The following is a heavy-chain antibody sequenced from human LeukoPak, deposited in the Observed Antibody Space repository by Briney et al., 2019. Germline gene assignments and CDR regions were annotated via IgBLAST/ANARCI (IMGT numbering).Heavy chain of an antibody. CDR3: AKEKPETTAFDY. D-gene: IGHD1-1*01. Sequence: LPGGSLRLSCVASGFTFRTYPMTWVRQAPGKGLEWVAIISGSGGTTHYADSVKGRFTISRDNFENTLYLQMNGLRGEDTAVYHCAKEKPETTAFDYWGQGTLVTVSS. CDR1: GFTFRTYP. V-gene: IGHV3-23*01. CDR2: ISGSGGTT. J-gene: IGHJ4*02.